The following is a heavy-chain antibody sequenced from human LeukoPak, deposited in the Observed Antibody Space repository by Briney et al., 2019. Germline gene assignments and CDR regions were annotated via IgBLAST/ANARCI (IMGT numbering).Heavy chain of an antibody. CDR3: ARISSSYDYDY. CDR2: VSSNGGST. D-gene: IGHD6-6*01. CDR1: GFTFSNAW. Sequence: PGGSLRLSCAASGFTFSNAWMSWVRQAPGKGLEYVAAVSSNGGSTDYANSVKGRFTISRDNSKNTLYLQMGSLRAEDMAVYYCARISSSYDYDYWGQGTLVTVSS. V-gene: IGHV3-64*01. J-gene: IGHJ4*02.